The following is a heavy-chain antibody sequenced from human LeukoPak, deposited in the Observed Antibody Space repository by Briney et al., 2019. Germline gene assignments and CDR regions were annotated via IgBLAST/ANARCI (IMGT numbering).Heavy chain of an antibody. D-gene: IGHD2-15*01. Sequence: GGSLRLSCAASGLTFSSYWMTWVRQAPGKGLEWVANIKQDGSEKYYVDSVKGRFTISRDNAKNSLYLQMNSLRVDDTAVYYCAKCGWWLHDLDYWGQGTLVTVSS. V-gene: IGHV3-7*01. CDR1: GLTFSSYW. J-gene: IGHJ4*02. CDR2: IKQDGSEK. CDR3: AKCGWWLHDLDY.